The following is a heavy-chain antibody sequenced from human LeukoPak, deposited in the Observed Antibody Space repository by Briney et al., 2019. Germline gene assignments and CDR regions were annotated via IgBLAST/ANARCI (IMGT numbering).Heavy chain of an antibody. CDR2: IKQEGSEK. J-gene: IGHJ4*02. V-gene: IGHV3-7*01. CDR1: GFTFRNYW. Sequence: GGSLRLSCAASGFTFRNYWMSWVRQAPGKGLEWVANIKQEGSEKYYVASVKGRFTISRDNAKNSLYLQMNSLRTDDTAVYFCEREGPFDFWGQGTLVTVSS. CDR3: EREGPFDF.